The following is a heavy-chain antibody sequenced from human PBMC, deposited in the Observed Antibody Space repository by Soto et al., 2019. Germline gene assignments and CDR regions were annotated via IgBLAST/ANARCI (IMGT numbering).Heavy chain of an antibody. CDR3: ARGADYSNSNFDY. CDR2: ISTSGDT. CDR1: GFAFSSYS. Sequence: EVQLVESGGGLVKPGGSLRLSCAVSGFAFSSYSVNWVRQAPGKGLEWVSSISTSGDTYYADSVKGRLAISGDNAKNSLYLQMTSLRVEDTAVYYCARGADYSNSNFDYWGQGTLVTVSS. D-gene: IGHD4-4*01. V-gene: IGHV3-21*01. J-gene: IGHJ4*02.